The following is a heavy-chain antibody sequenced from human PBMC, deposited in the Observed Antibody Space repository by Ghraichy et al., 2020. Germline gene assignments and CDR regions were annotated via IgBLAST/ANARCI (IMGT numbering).Heavy chain of an antibody. J-gene: IGHJ6*02. CDR2: ISSNGGST. CDR1: GFTFSSYA. Sequence: GGSLRLSCSASGFTFSSYAMHWVRQAPGKGLEYVSAISSNGGSTYYADSVKGRFTISRDNSKNTLYLQMSSLRAEDTAVYYCVKGAGYCSGGSCYYGMDVWGQGTTVTVSS. CDR3: VKGAGYCSGGSCYYGMDV. V-gene: IGHV3-64D*06. D-gene: IGHD2-15*01.